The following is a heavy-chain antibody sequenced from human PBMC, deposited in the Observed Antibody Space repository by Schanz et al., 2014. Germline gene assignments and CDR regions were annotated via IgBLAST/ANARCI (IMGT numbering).Heavy chain of an antibody. CDR3: AKDLLYGAPMPLNHLDY. V-gene: IGHV3-23*01. CDR1: GFTFNSYA. J-gene: IGHJ4*02. Sequence: EVQLLESGGGLVQPGGSLRLSCAASGFTFNSYAMSWVRQAPGKGLEWVSGISGSGGSTYYADSVKGRFTISRDNSKNTQYLQMNSLRAEDAAVYYCAKDLLYGAPMPLNHLDYWGQGTLVTVSS. CDR2: ISGSGGST. D-gene: IGHD2-2*01.